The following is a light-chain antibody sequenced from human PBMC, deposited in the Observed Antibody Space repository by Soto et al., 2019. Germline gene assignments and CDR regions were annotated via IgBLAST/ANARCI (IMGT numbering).Light chain of an antibody. V-gene: IGKV3-20*01. Sequence: VLTQSPGTLSLSLGDRATLSCRASQTVDHAYVAWYQQRPGQAPSLLVYGASTRATDVPERFSGSGSGTDFTLIISRLEPEDSAVYYCQQYGNSPWTFGQGTKVEIK. CDR2: GAS. CDR3: QQYGNSPWT. J-gene: IGKJ1*01. CDR1: QTVDHAY.